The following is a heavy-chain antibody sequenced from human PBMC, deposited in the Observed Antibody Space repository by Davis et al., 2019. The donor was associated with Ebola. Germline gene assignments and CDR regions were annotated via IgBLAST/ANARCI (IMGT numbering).Heavy chain of an antibody. D-gene: IGHD3-16*02. V-gene: IGHV3-15*07. J-gene: IGHJ4*02. Sequence: GESLKISCAASGFTFSNAWMNWVRQAPGKGLEWVGRIKSKTDGGTTDYAAPVKGRFTISRDDSKNTLYLQMNSLKTEDTAVYYCTTDAEYYDYVWGSYRPKYFDYWGQGTLVTVSS. CDR3: TTDAEYYDYVWGSYRPKYFDY. CDR2: IKSKTDGGTT. CDR1: GFTFSNAW.